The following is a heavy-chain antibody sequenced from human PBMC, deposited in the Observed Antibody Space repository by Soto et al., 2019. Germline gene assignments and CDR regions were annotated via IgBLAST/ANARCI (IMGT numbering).Heavy chain of an antibody. D-gene: IGHD2-15*01. J-gene: IGHJ4*02. CDR2: ISYDGTTE. V-gene: IGHV3-30*03. Sequence: QVQLVESGGGVVQPGRSLRLSCAASGFTFSSCGMHWVRQAPDKGLEWVTVISYDGTTEYYADSVKGRFTISRDNSKNTLYLQMNSLTAEDTAVYYCASDLGYCRGGRWFSIDYWGQGTLVTVSS. CDR1: GFTFSSCG. CDR3: ASDLGYCRGGRWFSIDY.